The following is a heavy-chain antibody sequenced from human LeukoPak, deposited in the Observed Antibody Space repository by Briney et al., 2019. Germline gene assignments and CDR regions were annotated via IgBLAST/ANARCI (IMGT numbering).Heavy chain of an antibody. V-gene: IGHV3-53*01. CDR3: AKRYGGNSNFDY. CDR2: IYSGGST. Sequence: AGGSLRLSCAASGFTVKSNYMSWVRQAPGKGLEWVSVIYSGGSTDYAESVKGRFTISRDNSKNTLYLQMNSLRAEDTAVYYCAKRYGGNSNFDYWGQGTLVTVSS. D-gene: IGHD2-21*02. J-gene: IGHJ4*02. CDR1: GFTVKSNY.